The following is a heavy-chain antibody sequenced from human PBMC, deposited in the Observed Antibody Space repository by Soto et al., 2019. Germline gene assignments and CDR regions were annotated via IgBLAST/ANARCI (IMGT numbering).Heavy chain of an antibody. V-gene: IGHV4-59*01. D-gene: IGHD6-6*01. Sequence: SETLSLTCIVSCGSISSYYWNWIRQAPGKGLEWIGYFYYSGITNYNPSLKSRVTISVDTSKNQFSLKLTSVTAADTAVYYCARPSSSIAAFDIWGQGTMVT. J-gene: IGHJ3*02. CDR1: CGSISSYY. CDR3: ARPSSSIAAFDI. CDR2: FYYSGIT.